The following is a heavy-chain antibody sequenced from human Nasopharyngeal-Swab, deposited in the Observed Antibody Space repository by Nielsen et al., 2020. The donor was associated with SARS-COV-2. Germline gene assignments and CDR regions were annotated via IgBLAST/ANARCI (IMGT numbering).Heavy chain of an antibody. CDR2: IKQDGSEK. CDR3: ARDSRGYSYGYIYFDY. J-gene: IGHJ4*02. V-gene: IGHV3-7*03. Sequence: GESLKISCAASGFTFSSYWMSWVRQAPGKGLEWVANIKQDGSEKYYVDSVKGRFTISRDNAKNSLYLQMNSLRAEDTAVYYCARDSRGYSYGYIYFDYWGQGTLFTVSS. CDR1: GFTFSSYW. D-gene: IGHD5-18*01.